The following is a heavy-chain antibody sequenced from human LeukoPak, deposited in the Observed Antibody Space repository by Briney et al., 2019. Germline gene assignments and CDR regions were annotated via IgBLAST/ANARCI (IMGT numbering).Heavy chain of an antibody. Sequence: GGSLRLSCVASGFTFSTYWMSWVRQAPGKGLEWVANIKQDGSEKYYVDSVKGRFTISRDNAKNSLYLQMNSLRAEDTAMYYCARDSAGNDYWGQGTLVAVSS. CDR1: GFTFSTYW. V-gene: IGHV3-7*01. J-gene: IGHJ4*02. CDR3: ARDSAGNDY. D-gene: IGHD6-13*01. CDR2: IKQDGSEK.